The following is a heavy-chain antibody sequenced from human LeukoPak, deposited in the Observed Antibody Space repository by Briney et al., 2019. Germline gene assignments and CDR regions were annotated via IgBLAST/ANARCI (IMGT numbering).Heavy chain of an antibody. D-gene: IGHD4-17*01. Sequence: GASVKVSCKASGGTFSSHAISWVRQAPGQGLEWMGGIIPIFGTANYAQKFQGRVTITADESTSTAYMELSSLRSEDTAVYYCARDKSYGDSADYWGQGTLVTVSP. V-gene: IGHV1-69*13. CDR2: IIPIFGTA. J-gene: IGHJ4*02. CDR1: GGTFSSHA. CDR3: ARDKSYGDSADY.